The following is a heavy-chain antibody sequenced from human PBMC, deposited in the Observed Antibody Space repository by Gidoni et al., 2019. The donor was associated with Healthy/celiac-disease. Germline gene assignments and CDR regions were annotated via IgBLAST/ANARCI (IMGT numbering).Heavy chain of an antibody. CDR3: ARAHYDFWSGYFNNPYYGMDV. J-gene: IGHJ6*01. V-gene: IGHV3-53*01. D-gene: IGHD3-3*01. CDR2: IYSGGST. CDR1: GFTVSSNY. Sequence: EVQLVESGGGLIQPGGSLRLSCAASGFTVSSNYMSWVRQAPGKGLEWVSVIYSGGSTYYADSVKGRFTISRDNSKNTLYLQMNSLRAEDTAVYYCARAHYDFWSGYFNNPYYGMDVWGQGTTVTVSS.